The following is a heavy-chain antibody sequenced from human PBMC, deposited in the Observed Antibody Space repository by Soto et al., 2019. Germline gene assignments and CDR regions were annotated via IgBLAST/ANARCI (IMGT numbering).Heavy chain of an antibody. CDR1: GGSISSYY. CDR3: ARQTNWNLGGFDY. V-gene: IGHV4-59*08. CDR2: IYYSGST. Sequence: PSETLSLTCTVSGGSISSYYWSWIRQPPGKGLEWIGYIYYSGSTNCNPSLKSRVTISVDTSKNQFSLKLSSVTAADTAVYYCARQTNWNLGGFDYWGQGTLVTVS. D-gene: IGHD1-20*01. J-gene: IGHJ4*02.